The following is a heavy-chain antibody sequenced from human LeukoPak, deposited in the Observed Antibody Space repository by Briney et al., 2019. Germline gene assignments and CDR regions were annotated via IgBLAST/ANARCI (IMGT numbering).Heavy chain of an antibody. V-gene: IGHV3-20*04. D-gene: IGHD2-15*01. CDR2: INWSGGST. Sequence: GESLRLSCEASGFTFDDYGMSWVLQAPGKGLEGVSAINWSGGSTGYADSVKGRFTISRDNAKNSVYLRMNSLRAEDTALYYCAGDCKYCSGGSCYLPDFWAQGTLVTVSS. CDR3: AGDCKYCSGGSCYLPDF. J-gene: IGHJ4*02. CDR1: GFTFDDYG.